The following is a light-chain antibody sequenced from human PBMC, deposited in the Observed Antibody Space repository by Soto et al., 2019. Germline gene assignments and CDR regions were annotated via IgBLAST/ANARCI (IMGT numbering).Light chain of an antibody. CDR2: GTS. J-gene: IGKJ4*01. CDR3: QQYNNLPPLT. V-gene: IGKV3-15*01. CDR1: QSVSSN. Sequence: EIVMTQSPATLSVSPGERATLSCRASQSVSSNLAWYQQKPGQAPRLLIYGTSTRATGIPARFSGSGSGTEFTLTISSLQSEDFGVYYCQQYNNLPPLTFGGGTKVEIK.